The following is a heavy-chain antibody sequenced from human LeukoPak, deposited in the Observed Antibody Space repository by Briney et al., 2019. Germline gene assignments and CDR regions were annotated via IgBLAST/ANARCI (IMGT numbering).Heavy chain of an antibody. Sequence: GSLRLSCAASGFTFGSYAMSWVRQAPGKGLEWVSALTGSGATTNYADSVKGRFTISRDNSKNTLFLQMNSLRAEDTAVYYCAKEDIVSTMGNFDYWGQGTPVTVSS. V-gene: IGHV3-23*01. J-gene: IGHJ4*02. CDR3: AKEDIVSTMGNFDY. CDR1: GFTFGSYA. CDR2: LTGSGATT. D-gene: IGHD5/OR15-5a*01.